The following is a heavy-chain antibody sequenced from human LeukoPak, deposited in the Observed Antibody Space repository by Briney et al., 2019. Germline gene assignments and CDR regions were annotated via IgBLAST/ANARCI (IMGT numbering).Heavy chain of an antibody. CDR1: GGSISDYY. J-gene: IGHJ5*02. D-gene: IGHD2-2*01. CDR2: IYYSGNT. Sequence: PSETLSLTCTVSGGSISDYYWSWVRQPPGKGLEWIGYIYYSGNTNYNPSLKSRVAISVDTSKNQFSLRLSSVTAAGTAVYLCARVSCTTTSCPGWFDPWGQGTLVTVSS. V-gene: IGHV4-59*01. CDR3: ARVSCTTTSCPGWFDP.